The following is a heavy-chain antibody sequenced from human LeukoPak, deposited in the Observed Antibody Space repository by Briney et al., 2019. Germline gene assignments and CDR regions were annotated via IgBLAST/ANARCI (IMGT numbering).Heavy chain of an antibody. CDR1: GFTFSSYA. J-gene: IGHJ4*02. D-gene: IGHD3-10*01. CDR3: VQPPNYFDSGSPPFDY. CDR2: ISSSGGST. V-gene: IGHV3-23*01. Sequence: GGSLRLSCAASGFTFSSYAMTWVRQAPGKGLEWVSSISSSGGSTYYADSVKGRFTISRDNSKNTLYLQMNSLRAEDTAVYYCVQPPNYFDSGSPPFDYWGQGTLVTVSS.